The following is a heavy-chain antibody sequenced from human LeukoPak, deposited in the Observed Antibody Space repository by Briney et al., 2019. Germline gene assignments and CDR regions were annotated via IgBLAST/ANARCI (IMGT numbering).Heavy chain of an antibody. CDR3: AKGGGVDY. J-gene: IGHJ4*02. CDR1: GFTFSSYG. Sequence: VRYLRLSCAASGFTFSSYGMHWVRQAPGKGLEWVAVISYDGSNKYYADSVKGRFTISRDNSKNTLYLQMNSLRAEDTAVYYGAKGGGVDYWGQGTLVTVSS. CDR2: ISYDGSNK. D-gene: IGHD1-26*01. V-gene: IGHV3-30*18.